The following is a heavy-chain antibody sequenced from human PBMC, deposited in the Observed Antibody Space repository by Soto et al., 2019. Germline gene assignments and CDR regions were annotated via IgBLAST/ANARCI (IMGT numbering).Heavy chain of an antibody. V-gene: IGHV1-69*02. CDR3: ATLGAIVRGVIENYYYYYMDV. J-gene: IGHJ6*03. Sequence: SVKVSCKASGGTFSSYTISWVRQAPGQGLEWMGRIIPILGIANYAQKFQGRVTITADKSTSTAYMELSSLRSEDTAVYYCATLGAIVRGVIENYYYYYMDVWGKGTTVTVSS. D-gene: IGHD3-10*01. CDR1: GGTFSSYT. CDR2: IIPILGIA.